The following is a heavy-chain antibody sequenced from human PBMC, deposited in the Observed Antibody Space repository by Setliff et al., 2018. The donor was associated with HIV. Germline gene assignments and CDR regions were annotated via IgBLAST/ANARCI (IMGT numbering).Heavy chain of an antibody. Sequence: SVKVSCKASGGTFSRLATSWVRQAPGQGLEWMGGIIPIYGTVNYAQKFQGRVTITADESTTTAYMELSSLRSEDTAVYYCATSPRGTYYDILTGLPRGYFDPWGQGTQVTVSS. D-gene: IGHD3-9*01. CDR3: ATSPRGTYYDILTGLPRGYFDP. J-gene: IGHJ5*02. CDR2: IIPIYGTV. CDR1: GGTFSRLA. V-gene: IGHV1-69*13.